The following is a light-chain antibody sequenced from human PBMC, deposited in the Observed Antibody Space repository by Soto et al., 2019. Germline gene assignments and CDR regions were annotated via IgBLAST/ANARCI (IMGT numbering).Light chain of an antibody. V-gene: IGKV3-15*01. CDR2: GAS. Sequence: EIEMTQSPATLSVSPGERATLSCRASQSVSSNLAWYQQKPGQAPRLLIYGASTRATGIPARFSGSGSGTDFTLTISRLEPEDFAVYYCQQYGSSGTFGQGTRWIS. CDR3: QQYGSSGT. J-gene: IGKJ1*01. CDR1: QSVSSN.